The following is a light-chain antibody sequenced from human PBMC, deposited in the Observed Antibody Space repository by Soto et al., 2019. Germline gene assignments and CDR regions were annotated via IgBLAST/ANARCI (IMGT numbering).Light chain of an antibody. J-gene: IGKJ3*01. CDR3: QHYDNRPLT. V-gene: IGKV1-33*01. CDR1: QDISNY. Sequence: DIQMTQSPSSLSASVGDRVTITCQASQDISNYLNWYQQKPGKAPKLLIYDASNLETGVPSRFSGSGSGTYFTFTISSLQPEDIATDYCQHYDNRPLTFGPGTKVYIK. CDR2: DAS.